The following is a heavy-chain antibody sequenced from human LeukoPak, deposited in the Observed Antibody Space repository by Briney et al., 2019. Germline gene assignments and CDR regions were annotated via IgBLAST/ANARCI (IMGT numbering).Heavy chain of an antibody. J-gene: IGHJ6*03. CDR2: INPNSGGT. D-gene: IGHD2-2*02. V-gene: IGHV1-2*02. CDR3: ARTGADCSSTSCYTGYYYYYMDV. CDR1: GYTFTGYY. Sequence: ASVKVSCKASGYTFTGYYMHWVRQAPGQGLEWMGWINPNSGGTNYAQKFQGRVTMNRDTSISTAYMELSRLRSDDTAVYYCARTGADCSSTSCYTGYYYYYMDVWGKGTTVTVSS.